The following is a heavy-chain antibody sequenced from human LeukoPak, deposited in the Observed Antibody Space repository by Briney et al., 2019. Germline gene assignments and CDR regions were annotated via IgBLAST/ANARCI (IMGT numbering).Heavy chain of an antibody. D-gene: IGHD3-22*01. J-gene: IGHJ4*02. CDR1: GYSFSSYW. CDR3: ARQGSDGSGYPDY. V-gene: IGHV5-51*01. Sequence: GESLKISCKASGYSFSSYWIGWVRQMPGKGLEWMGIIYPGDSDTRYRPSFQGQVTISGDKSISTAYLQWSSLKASDTAMYYCARQGSDGSGYPDYWGQGTLVTVSS. CDR2: IYPGDSDT.